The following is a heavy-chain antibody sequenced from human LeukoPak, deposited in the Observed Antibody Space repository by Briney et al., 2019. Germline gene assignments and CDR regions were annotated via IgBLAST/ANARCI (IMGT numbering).Heavy chain of an antibody. Sequence: PGGSLRLSCAASGFTFSSYAMSWVRQALGKGLEWVSAISGSGGSTYYADSVRGRFTISRDNSKNTLYLQMNSLRAEDTAVYYCAKDRYSSGWYGIFDYWGQGTLVTVSS. CDR3: AKDRYSSGWYGIFDY. V-gene: IGHV3-23*01. D-gene: IGHD6-19*01. CDR2: ISGSGGST. J-gene: IGHJ4*02. CDR1: GFTFSSYA.